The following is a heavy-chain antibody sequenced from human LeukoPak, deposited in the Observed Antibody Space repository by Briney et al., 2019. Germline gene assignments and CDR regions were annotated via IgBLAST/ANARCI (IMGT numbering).Heavy chain of an antibody. V-gene: IGHV3-43*02. D-gene: IGHD5/OR15-5a*01. J-gene: IGHJ4*02. CDR1: GFTFHNYA. Sequence: GGSRRLSCAASGFTFHNYAIHWVRQAPGKGLEWVYLTSGDGITTYFANSVKGRFTISRDNSKSSLFLQMNSLRTEDTALYYCARDHVYGGADYWGQGTLVTVSS. CDR2: TSGDGITT. CDR3: ARDHVYGGADY.